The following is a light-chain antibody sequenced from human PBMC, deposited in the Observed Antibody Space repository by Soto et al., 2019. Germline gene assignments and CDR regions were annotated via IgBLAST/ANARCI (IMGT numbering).Light chain of an antibody. CDR2: RAS. CDR3: QQYHNLWP. Sequence: EIVMTQSPATLSMSPGERATLSCTASHYVYSNVAWFQQRPGQAPRLLIYRASARATGTPARFSGSGSGTEFTLTLTSLQSEDFAVYYCQQYHNLWPFGQGTEVEIK. CDR1: HYVYSN. V-gene: IGKV3-15*01. J-gene: IGKJ1*01.